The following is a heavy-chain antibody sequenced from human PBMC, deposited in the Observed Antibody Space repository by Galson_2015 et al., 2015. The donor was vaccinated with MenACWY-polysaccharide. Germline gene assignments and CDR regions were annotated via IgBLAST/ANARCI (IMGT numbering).Heavy chain of an antibody. V-gene: IGHV3-74*01. CDR2: IKSDGSST. CDR3: ARGYSAYD. Sequence: SLRLSCAASGFTFSTYWMHWVRQVPGKGLVWVSRIKSDGSSTNYADSVKGRFTISRDNAKNTLYLQMNSLRAEDTALYYCARGYSAYDWGQGTLVTVSA. J-gene: IGHJ4*02. CDR1: GFTFSTYW. D-gene: IGHD5-12*01.